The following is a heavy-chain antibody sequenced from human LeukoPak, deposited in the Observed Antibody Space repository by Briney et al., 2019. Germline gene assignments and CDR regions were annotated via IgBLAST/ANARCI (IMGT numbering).Heavy chain of an antibody. CDR2: IYYSGST. J-gene: IGHJ6*03. CDR1: GGSISSYY. D-gene: IGHD2-15*01. Sequence: TSETLSLTCTVSGGSISSYYWSWIRKPPGKGLELIGYIYYSGSTNYNPSLKSRVTISVDTSKSQFSLKLSSVTAADTAVYYCARSVEGYCSGGSCYSYYYYMDVWGKGTTVTVSS. CDR3: ARSVEGYCSGGSCYSYYYYMDV. V-gene: IGHV4-59*13.